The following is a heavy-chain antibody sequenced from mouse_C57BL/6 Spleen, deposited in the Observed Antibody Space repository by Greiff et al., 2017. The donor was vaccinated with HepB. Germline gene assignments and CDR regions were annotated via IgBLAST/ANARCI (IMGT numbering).Heavy chain of an antibody. D-gene: IGHD2-5*01. J-gene: IGHJ4*01. CDR2: IYPGDGDT. Sequence: QVQLKQSGPELVKPGASVKISCKASGYAFSSSWMNWVKQRPGKGLEWIGRIYPGDGDTNYNGKFKGKATLTADKSSSTAYMQLSSLTSEDSAVYFCARDYSNLYAMDYWGQGTSVTVSS. CDR3: ARDYSNLYAMDY. CDR1: GYAFSSSW. V-gene: IGHV1-82*01.